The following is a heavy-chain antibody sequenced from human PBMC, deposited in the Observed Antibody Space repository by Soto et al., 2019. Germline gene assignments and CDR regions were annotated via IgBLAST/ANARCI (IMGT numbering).Heavy chain of an antibody. Sequence: QVQLMQSGTEVKKPGASVTVSCKASGYNSADFGISWVRQAPGQGLEWMGWVSGNNGASNPAPKVQGRITMTLDTSTGVSYMALRSLRSDDTAIYYCVRDHKYFRVNGNWFDSWGQGTLVSVSS. V-gene: IGHV1-18*04. D-gene: IGHD2-2*01. J-gene: IGHJ5*01. CDR1: GYNSADFG. CDR3: VRDHKYFRVNGNWFDS. CDR2: VSGNNGAS.